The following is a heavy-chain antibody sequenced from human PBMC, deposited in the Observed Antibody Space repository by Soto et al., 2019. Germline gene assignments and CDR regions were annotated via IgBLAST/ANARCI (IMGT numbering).Heavy chain of an antibody. D-gene: IGHD3-3*01. CDR1: GGTFSSYS. Sequence: SVKVSCKASGGTFSSYSISWVRQAPGQGLEWMGGIIPIFGTANYAQKFQGRVTITADESTSTAYMELSSLRSEDTAVYYCARAITIFGVAYYYYYGMDVWGQGTTVTVSS. J-gene: IGHJ6*02. CDR3: ARAITIFGVAYYYYYGMDV. V-gene: IGHV1-69*13. CDR2: IIPIFGTA.